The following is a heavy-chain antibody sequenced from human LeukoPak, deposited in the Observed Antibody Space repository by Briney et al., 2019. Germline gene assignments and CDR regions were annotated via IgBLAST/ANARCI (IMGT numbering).Heavy chain of an antibody. CDR1: GLAFSTYW. D-gene: IGHD1-1*01. J-gene: IGHJ4*02. Sequence: GSLRLSCAASGLAFSTYWMIWVRQAPGKGLEWVASIGKDGSEKSYVDSVKGRFTISRDNARNSLYLQMSSLRVEDTAVYYCARDIVYLQLQNWGQGTLVTVSS. V-gene: IGHV3-7*01. CDR3: ARDIVYLQLQN. CDR2: IGKDGSEK.